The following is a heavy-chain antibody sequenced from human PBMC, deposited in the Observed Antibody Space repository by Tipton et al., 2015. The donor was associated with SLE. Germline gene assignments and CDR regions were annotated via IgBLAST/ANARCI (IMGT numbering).Heavy chain of an antibody. CDR3: ARGEGSSFY. V-gene: IGHV4-34*01. CDR2: IYHSGST. CDR1: GGSFSGYY. Sequence: TLSLTCAVYGGSFSGYYWSWIRQPPGKGLEWIGSIYHSGSTYYNPSLKSRVTISVDTSKNQFSLKLSSVTAADTAVYYCARGEGSSFYWGQGTLVTVSS. J-gene: IGHJ4*02. D-gene: IGHD6-6*01.